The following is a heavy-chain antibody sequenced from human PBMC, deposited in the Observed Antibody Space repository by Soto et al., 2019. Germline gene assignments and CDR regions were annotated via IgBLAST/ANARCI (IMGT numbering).Heavy chain of an antibody. J-gene: IGHJ6*04. CDR2: ISGSGGST. CDR1: GFTFSSYA. CDR3: AKDTRLLWFGELYV. V-gene: IGHV3-23*01. Sequence: EVQLLESGGGLVQPGGSLRLSCAASGFTFSSYAMSWVRQAPGKGLEWVSAISGSGGSTYYADSVKGRFTISRDNAKNTLYLQMSSLRAEDTAVYYCAKDTRLLWFGELYVWGKGTTVTVSS. D-gene: IGHD3-10*01.